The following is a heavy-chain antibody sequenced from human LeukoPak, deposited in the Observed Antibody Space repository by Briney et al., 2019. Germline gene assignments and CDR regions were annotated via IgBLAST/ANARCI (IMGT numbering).Heavy chain of an antibody. CDR2: IYPGDSDT. CDR1: GYSFSSYW. J-gene: IGHJ4*02. V-gene: IGHV5-51*01. D-gene: IGHD3-10*01. CDR3: ARRRSSTLIDY. Sequence: NRGESLKISCKGSGYSFSSYWIAWVRQMPGKGLEWMGIIYPGDSDTTYSPSFQGQVTISADKSISTAYLQWNSLKASDTAMYFCARRRSSTLIDYRGQGTLVTVSS.